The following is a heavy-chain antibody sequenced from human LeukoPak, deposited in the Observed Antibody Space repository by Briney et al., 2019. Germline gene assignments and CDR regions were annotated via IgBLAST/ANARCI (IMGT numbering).Heavy chain of an antibody. CDR2: IRYDGSYK. D-gene: IGHD6-13*01. CDR1: GFTFSSSG. J-gene: IGHJ5*02. CDR3: AREAGSSWWNWFDP. V-gene: IGHV3-30*02. Sequence: PGGSLRLSCAASGFTFSSSGMHWVRQAPGKGLEWVTFIRYDGSYKYYADSVKGRFTISRDNSKNTLYLQMNSLRAEDTAVYYCAREAGSSWWNWFDPWGQGTLVTVSS.